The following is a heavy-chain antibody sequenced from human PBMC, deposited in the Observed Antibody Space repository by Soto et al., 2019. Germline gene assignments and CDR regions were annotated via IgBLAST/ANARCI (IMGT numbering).Heavy chain of an antibody. D-gene: IGHD6-13*01. V-gene: IGHV3-23*01. CDR1: GFTFSTYA. J-gene: IGHJ4*02. CDR3: ARGPLGTAAYQDY. CDR2: ISGSGNNT. Sequence: HPGGSLRLSCAASGFTFSTYAMSWVRQAPGKGLEWVSAISGSGNNTYYADSVKGRFTISRDNSNNTLYLQMNSLRAEDTALYYCARGPLGTAAYQDYWGRGTLVTVSS.